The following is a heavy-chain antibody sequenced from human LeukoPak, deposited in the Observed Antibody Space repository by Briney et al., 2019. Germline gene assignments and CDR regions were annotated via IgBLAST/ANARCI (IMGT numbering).Heavy chain of an antibody. V-gene: IGHV3-30-3*01. CDR1: GFTFSSYA. J-gene: IGHJ4*02. D-gene: IGHD1-26*01. CDR3: ARRRSRGAKEGAFDY. CDR2: ISYDGSNK. Sequence: HPGGSLRLSCAASGFTFSSYAMHWVRQAPGKGLEWVAVISYDGSNKYYADSVKGRFTISRDNSKNTLYLQMNSLRAEDTAVYYCARRRSRGAKEGAFDYWAQGPLVPVPS.